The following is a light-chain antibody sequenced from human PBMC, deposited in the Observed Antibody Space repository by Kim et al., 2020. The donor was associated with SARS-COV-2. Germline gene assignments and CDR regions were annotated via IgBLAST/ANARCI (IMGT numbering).Light chain of an antibody. CDR3: QQYNNWPRNT. CDR2: GAS. CDR1: QSVSSN. V-gene: IGKV3-15*01. J-gene: IGKJ2*01. Sequence: VSPGERANLPCRASQSVSSNLAWYQQKPGQAPRLLIYGASTRATGIPARFSGSGSGTEFTLTISSLQSEDFAVYYCQQYNNWPRNTFGQGTKLEI.